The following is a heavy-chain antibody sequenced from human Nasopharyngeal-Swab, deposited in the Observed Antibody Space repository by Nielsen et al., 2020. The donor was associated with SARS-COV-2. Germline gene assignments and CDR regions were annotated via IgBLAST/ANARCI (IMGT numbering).Heavy chain of an antibody. J-gene: IGHJ4*02. Sequence: GESLKLSCVATGFSFSGSAMSWVRQAPGKGLEWVAAINDGGYASFYANSVRGRFTISRDNSKNTVDLQMNSLRAEDTAVYYCAKDRLIAASDPFFDFWGRGTLVTVSS. CDR1: GFSFSGSA. D-gene: IGHD6-25*01. CDR3: AKDRLIAASDPFFDF. CDR2: INDGGYAS. V-gene: IGHV3-23*01.